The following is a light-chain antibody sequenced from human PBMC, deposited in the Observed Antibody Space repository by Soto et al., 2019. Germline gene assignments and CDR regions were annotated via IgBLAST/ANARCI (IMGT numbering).Light chain of an antibody. CDR2: KAS. J-gene: IGKJ1*01. Sequence: DIQMTQSPSTLSASVGARVTSTCRASQSISSWLAWYQQKPWKAPKLLIYKASSLERGVPSRFSGSVSGTQFTLTISSLQPDDFATYSLQQYHSYLWTFGQGTKAELK. V-gene: IGKV1-5*03. CDR3: QQYHSYLWT. CDR1: QSISSW.